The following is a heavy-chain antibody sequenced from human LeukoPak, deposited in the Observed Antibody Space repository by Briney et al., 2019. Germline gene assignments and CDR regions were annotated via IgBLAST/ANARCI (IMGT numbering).Heavy chain of an antibody. J-gene: IGHJ3*02. CDR2: MNPNSGNT. D-gene: IGHD6-13*01. CDR1: GYTFTSYD. CDR3: ARGILFYSSSWYEDAFDI. V-gene: IGHV1-8*01. Sequence: GASVKVSRKASGYTFTSYDINWVRQATGQGLEWMGWMNPNSGNTGYAQKFQGRVTMTRNTSISTAYMELSSLRSEDTAVYYCARGILFYSSSWYEDAFDIWGQGTMVTVSS.